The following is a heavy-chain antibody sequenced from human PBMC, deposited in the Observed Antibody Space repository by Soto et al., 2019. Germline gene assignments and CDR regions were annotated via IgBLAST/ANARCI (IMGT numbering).Heavy chain of an antibody. D-gene: IGHD6-13*01. CDR2: ISSSSSYT. J-gene: IGHJ6*02. Sequence: QVQLVESGGGLVKPGGSLRLSCAASGFTFSDYYMSWIRQAPGKGLEWVSYISSSSSYTNYADSVKGRFTISRDNAKNLXDLQMNSLRAEDTAVYYCARDSGSWPGGYYYGMDVWGQGTTVTVSS. CDR3: ARDSGSWPGGYYYGMDV. V-gene: IGHV3-11*05. CDR1: GFTFSDYY.